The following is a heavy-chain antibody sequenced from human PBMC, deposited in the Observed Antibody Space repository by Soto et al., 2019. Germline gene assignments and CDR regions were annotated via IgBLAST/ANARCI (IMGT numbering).Heavy chain of an antibody. Sequence: QVQLVQSGTEVKKPGASVNVSCKASGYTFIDYYIHWVRQAPGQGLEWMGRINPNTGGTYYAQNFQAWVTMTRDTSLSTASMELTRLRSDDTAVYYCARVNGDAPPRGMDVWGQGTTVTVSS. V-gene: IGHV1-2*04. CDR3: ARVNGDAPPRGMDV. CDR1: GYTFIDYY. CDR2: INPNTGGT. D-gene: IGHD2-8*01. J-gene: IGHJ6*02.